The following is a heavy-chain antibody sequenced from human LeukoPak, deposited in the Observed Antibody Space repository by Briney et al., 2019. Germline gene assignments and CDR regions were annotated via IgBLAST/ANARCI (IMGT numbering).Heavy chain of an antibody. CDR2: IYYSGST. D-gene: IGHD2-2*01. V-gene: IGHV4-30-4*08. CDR3: ARDIVVVPAVGDYMDV. J-gene: IGHJ6*03. CDR1: GGSISSGDYY. Sequence: PSETLSLTCTVSGGSISSGDYYWSWIRQPPGKGLEWIGYIYYSGSTYYNPSLKSRVTISVDTSKNQFSLKLSSVTAADTAVYYCARDIVVVPAVGDYMDVWGKGTTVTVSS.